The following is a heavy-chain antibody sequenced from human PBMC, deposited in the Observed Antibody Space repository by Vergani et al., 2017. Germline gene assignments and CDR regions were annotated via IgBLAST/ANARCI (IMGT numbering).Heavy chain of an antibody. CDR3: ARDSRYCSSTSCYVGRDWFDP. Sequence: QVQLVQSGAEVKKPGASVKVSCKASGYTFTDYYMHWVLQAPGQGLEWMGWINPNSGGTNYAQKFQGRVTMTRDTSISTAYMELSRLRSDDTAVYYCARDSRYCSSTSCYVGRDWFDPWGQGTLVTVSS. D-gene: IGHD2-2*01. V-gene: IGHV1-2*02. J-gene: IGHJ5*02. CDR2: INPNSGGT. CDR1: GYTFTDYY.